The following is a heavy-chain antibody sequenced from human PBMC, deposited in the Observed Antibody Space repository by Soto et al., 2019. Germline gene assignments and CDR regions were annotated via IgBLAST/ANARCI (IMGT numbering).Heavy chain of an antibody. CDR2: VTSGGTTT. J-gene: IGHJ4*02. CDR1: GFTFNGYA. D-gene: IGHD6-19*01. CDR3: AKDHLGGAVADSFDY. V-gene: IGHV3-23*01. Sequence: DVQLLESGGGLVQPGGSLRLSCTASGFTFNGYAMNWVRQAPGKGLEWVSAVTSGGTTTYYADSVKGRFTISRDNSRSTVYLQMNRLGVEGTAIYYCAKDHLGGAVADSFDYWGRGTLVTVSS.